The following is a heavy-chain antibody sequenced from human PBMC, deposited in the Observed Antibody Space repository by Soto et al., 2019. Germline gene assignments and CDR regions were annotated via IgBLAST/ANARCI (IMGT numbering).Heavy chain of an antibody. Sequence: SETLSLTCTVSGGSISSGDYYWSWIRQPPGKGLEWIGYIYYSGSTYYNPSPKSRVTISVDTSKNQFSLKLSSVTAADTAVYYCARVPLLWFGELTVDDAFDIWGQGTMVTVSS. CDR3: ARVPLLWFGELTVDDAFDI. CDR2: IYYSGST. V-gene: IGHV4-30-4*01. J-gene: IGHJ3*02. D-gene: IGHD3-10*01. CDR1: GGSISSGDYY.